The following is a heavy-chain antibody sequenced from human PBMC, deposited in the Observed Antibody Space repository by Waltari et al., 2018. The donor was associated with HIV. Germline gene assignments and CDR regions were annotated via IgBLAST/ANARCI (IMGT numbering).Heavy chain of an antibody. CDR2: INPNSGGT. J-gene: IGHJ3*02. D-gene: IGHD3-22*01. Sequence: EQLVQAGAEVKKPGASVKVSCKASGYTFTGYSMHWVRQRPGQGVEWMEWINPNSGGTDYAQKFQGRVTMTRDTSISTAYMELSRLRSDDTAVYYCARGLTMIVVVTPGAFDIWGQGTMVTVSS. V-gene: IGHV1-2*02. CDR3: ARGLTMIVVVTPGAFDI. CDR1: GYTFTGYS.